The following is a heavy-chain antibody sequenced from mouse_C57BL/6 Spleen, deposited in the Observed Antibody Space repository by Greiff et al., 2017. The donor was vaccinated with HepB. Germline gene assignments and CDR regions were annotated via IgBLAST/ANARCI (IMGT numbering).Heavy chain of an antibody. CDR1: GFTFSSYA. CDR3: TRDPHGSSFDY. D-gene: IGHD1-1*01. Sequence: EVKLVESGEGLVKPGGSLKLSCAASGFTFSSYAMSWVRQTPEKRLEWVAYISSGGDYIYYADTVKGRFTISRDNARNTLYLQMSSLKSEDTAMYYCTRDPHGSSFDYWGQGTTLTVSS. J-gene: IGHJ2*01. V-gene: IGHV5-9-1*02. CDR2: ISSGGDYI.